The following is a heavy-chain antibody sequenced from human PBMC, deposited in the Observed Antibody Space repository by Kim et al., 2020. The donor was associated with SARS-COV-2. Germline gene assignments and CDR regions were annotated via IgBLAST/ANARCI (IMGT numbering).Heavy chain of an antibody. CDR2: ISYDGSNK. J-gene: IGHJ4*02. D-gene: IGHD1-26*01. CDR3: AKDSGSYGLLDY. Sequence: GGSLRLSCAASGFTFSSYGMHWVRQAPGKGLEWVAVISYDGSNKYYADSVKGRFTISRDNSKNTLYLQMNSLRAEDTAVYYCAKDSGSYGLLDYWGQGTLVTVSS. CDR1: GFTFSSYG. V-gene: IGHV3-30*18.